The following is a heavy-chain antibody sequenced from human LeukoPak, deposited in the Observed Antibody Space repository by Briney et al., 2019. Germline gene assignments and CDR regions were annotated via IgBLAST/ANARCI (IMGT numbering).Heavy chain of an antibody. CDR3: ARDTPIYGGRENFDY. V-gene: IGHV1-2*02. J-gene: IGHJ4*02. CDR1: GYTFTCYF. D-gene: IGHD4-23*01. Sequence: GASVKVSCKASGYTFTCYFMHWVRQAPGQGLEWMGGINPNSGGTNSAQKFQGRVTMTRDTSISTAYMELSRLRSDDTAVYYCARDTPIYGGRENFDYWGQGTLVTVSS. CDR2: INPNSGGT.